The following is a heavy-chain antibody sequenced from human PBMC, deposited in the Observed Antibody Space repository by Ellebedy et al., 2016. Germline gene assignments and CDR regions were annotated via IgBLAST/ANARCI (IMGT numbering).Heavy chain of an antibody. D-gene: IGHD3-22*01. J-gene: IGHJ4*02. V-gene: IGHV3-13*01. CDR3: ARGGYYDPFDY. CDR2: IGTAGDT. CDR1: GFTFSSYD. Sequence: GGSLRLSCAASGFTFSSYDMHWVRQATGKGLEWVSAIGTAGDTYYPGSVKGRFTISRENAKNSLYLQMNSLRAGDTAVYYCARGGYYDPFDYWGQGTLVTVSS.